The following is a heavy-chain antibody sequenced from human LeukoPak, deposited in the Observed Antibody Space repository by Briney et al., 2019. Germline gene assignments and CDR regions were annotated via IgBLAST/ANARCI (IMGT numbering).Heavy chain of an antibody. CDR1: GFTFDDYG. CDR3: ARVDYYDSSGYYYEDY. Sequence: GGSLRLSRAASGFTFDDYGMSWVRQASGKGLEWVSGINWNGGSTGYADSVKGRFTISRDNAKNSLYLQMNSLRAEDTALYYCARVDYYDSSGYYYEDYWGQGTLVTVSS. CDR2: INWNGGST. J-gene: IGHJ4*02. D-gene: IGHD3-22*01. V-gene: IGHV3-20*04.